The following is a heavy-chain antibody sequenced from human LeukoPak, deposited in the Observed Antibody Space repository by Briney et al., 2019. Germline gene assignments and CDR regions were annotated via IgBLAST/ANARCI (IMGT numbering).Heavy chain of an antibody. V-gene: IGHV4-34*01. CDR3: ARRYYGSGSSIDY. Sequence: SETLSLTCAVYGGSFSGYYWSWIRQPPGEGLEWIGEINHSGSTNYNPSLESRVTISVDTSKNQFSLKLSSVTAADTAVYYCARRYYGSGSSIDYWGQGTLVTVSS. D-gene: IGHD3-10*01. CDR2: INHSGST. J-gene: IGHJ4*02. CDR1: GGSFSGYY.